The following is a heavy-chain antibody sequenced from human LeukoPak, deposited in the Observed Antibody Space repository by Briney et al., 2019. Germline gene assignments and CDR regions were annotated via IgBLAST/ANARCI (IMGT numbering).Heavy chain of an antibody. V-gene: IGHV1-46*01. Sequence: GASVKVSCKASGYTFTSYYMHWVRQAPGQGLEWMGIINPSGGSTSYAQKFQGRVTMTRDTSTSTVYMELSSLRSEDTAVYYCARGPLLWFGERGDNYYYMDVWGKGTTVTVSS. J-gene: IGHJ6*03. CDR1: GYTFTSYY. CDR2: INPSGGST. CDR3: ARGPLLWFGERGDNYYYMDV. D-gene: IGHD3-10*01.